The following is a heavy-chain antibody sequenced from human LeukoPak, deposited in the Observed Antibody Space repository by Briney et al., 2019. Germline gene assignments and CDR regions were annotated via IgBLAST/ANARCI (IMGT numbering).Heavy chain of an antibody. V-gene: IGHV3-23*01. J-gene: IGHJ4*02. Sequence: GGSLRLSCAASGFTFSSYAMSWVRQAPGKGLEWVSAISGSGGSTYYADSVKGRFTISRDNSKNTLYLQMNRLRAEDTAVYYCAKVGYCTNGVCYNFDYWGQGTLVTVSS. CDR3: AKVGYCTNGVCYNFDY. CDR1: GFTFSSYA. CDR2: ISGSGGST. D-gene: IGHD2-8*01.